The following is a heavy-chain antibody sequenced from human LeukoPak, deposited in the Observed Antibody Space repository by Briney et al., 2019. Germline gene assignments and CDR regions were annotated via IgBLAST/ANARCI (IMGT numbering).Heavy chain of an antibody. J-gene: IGHJ3*02. CDR1: GGSISSSSYY. CDR2: IYYSGST. Sequence: SETLSLTCTVSGGSISSSSYYWGWIRQPPGKGLEWIGSIYYSGSTYYNPSLKSRVTISVDTSKNQFSLKLTSVTAADTAVYYCAREVRDAEVRGVHDAFDIWGQGTKVTVSS. V-gene: IGHV4-39*07. D-gene: IGHD3-10*01. CDR3: AREVRDAEVRGVHDAFDI.